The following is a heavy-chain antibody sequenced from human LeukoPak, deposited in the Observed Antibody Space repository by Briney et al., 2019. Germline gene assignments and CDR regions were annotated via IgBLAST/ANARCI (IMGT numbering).Heavy chain of an antibody. D-gene: IGHD1-26*01. Sequence: ASVKVSCEASGYTFTGYYMHWVRQAPGQGLEWMGWINPNSGGTNYAQKFQGRVTMTRDTSISTAYMELSRLRSDDTAVYYCARTIESGSYSFDYWGQGTLVTVSS. J-gene: IGHJ4*02. CDR3: ARTIESGSYSFDY. V-gene: IGHV1-2*02. CDR1: GYTFTGYY. CDR2: INPNSGGT.